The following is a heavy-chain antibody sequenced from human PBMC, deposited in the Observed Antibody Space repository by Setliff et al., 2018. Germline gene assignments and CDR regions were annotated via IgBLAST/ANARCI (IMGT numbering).Heavy chain of an antibody. CDR1: GYTFTSYA. CDR2: IGAYNGNT. Sequence: ASVKVSCKASGYTFTSYAMNWVRQAPGQGLEWMGWIGAYNGNTYNAHKFQGRVTMTSDTSTSTAYMELSSLRSEDTAVYYCARIGITMIVVVNPRLFYGMDVWGQGTTVTVSS. D-gene: IGHD3-22*01. J-gene: IGHJ6*02. CDR3: ARIGITMIVVVNPRLFYGMDV. V-gene: IGHV1-18*01.